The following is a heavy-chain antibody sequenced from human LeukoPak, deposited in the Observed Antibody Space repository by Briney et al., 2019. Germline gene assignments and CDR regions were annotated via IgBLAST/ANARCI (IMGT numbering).Heavy chain of an antibody. D-gene: IGHD3-22*01. J-gene: IGHJ4*02. CDR3: ATFQTYYYDSSGYYYFDY. CDR2: ISSSSSYI. V-gene: IGHV3-21*01. Sequence: GGSLRLSCAASGFTFISYRMNWVRQAPGKGLEWVSSISSSSSYIYYADSVKGRFTISRDNAKNSLYLQMNSLRAEDTAVYYCATFQTYYYDSSGYYYFDYWGQGTLVTVSS. CDR1: GFTFISYR.